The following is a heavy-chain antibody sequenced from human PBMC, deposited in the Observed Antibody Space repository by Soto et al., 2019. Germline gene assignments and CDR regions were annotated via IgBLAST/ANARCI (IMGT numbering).Heavy chain of an antibody. D-gene: IGHD2-2*01. CDR1: GYTFTSYG. Sequence: ASVKVSCKASGYTFTSYGISWVRQAPGQGLEWMGWISAYNGNTNYAQKLQGRVTMTTDTSTSTAYMELRSLRSDDTAVYYCARDPTADIVVVPAAMLFAAFDIWGQGTLVTVSS. CDR3: ARDPTADIVVVPAAMLFAAFDI. J-gene: IGHJ3*02. CDR2: ISAYNGNT. V-gene: IGHV1-18*01.